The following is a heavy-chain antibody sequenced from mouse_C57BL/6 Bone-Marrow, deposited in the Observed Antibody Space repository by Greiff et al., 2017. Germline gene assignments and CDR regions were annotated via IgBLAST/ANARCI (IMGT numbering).Heavy chain of an antibody. CDR2: INPNYGTT. J-gene: IGHJ1*03. CDR3: AQTCTTVVAWYFDV. V-gene: IGHV1-39*01. CDR1: GYSFTDYN. Sequence: VQLQQSGPELVKPGASVKISCKASGYSFTDYNMNWVKQSNGKSLEWIGVINPNYGTTSYNQKFKGKATLTVDQSSSTAYMQLNSLTSEDSAVYYCAQTCTTVVAWYFDVWGTGTTVTVSS. D-gene: IGHD1-1*01.